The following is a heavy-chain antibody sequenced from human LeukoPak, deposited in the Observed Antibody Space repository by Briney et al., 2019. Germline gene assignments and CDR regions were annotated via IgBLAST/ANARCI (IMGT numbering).Heavy chain of an antibody. CDR2: ISGSGGST. J-gene: IGHJ4*02. Sequence: GGSLRLSCAASGFTFSSYAMSWVRQAPGKGLEWVSAISGSGGSTYYADSVKGRFTISRDDSKNTLYLQMNSLRAEDTAVYYCAKDQPSLGYCSSSSCVFDFWGQGTLVTVSS. D-gene: IGHD2-2*01. CDR3: AKDQPSLGYCSSSSCVFDF. V-gene: IGHV3-23*01. CDR1: GFTFSSYA.